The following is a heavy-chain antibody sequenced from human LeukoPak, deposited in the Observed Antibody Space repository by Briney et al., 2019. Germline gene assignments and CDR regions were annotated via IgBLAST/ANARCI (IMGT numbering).Heavy chain of an antibody. CDR3: ARGNTYYYRPAYAFDI. D-gene: IGHD3-10*01. Sequence: SGTLSLTCAVSGGSISGGGYYWSSIRQPPGKGPEWIGYISHSGGAYYNPSLKSGVNIPVARSKNPSSLKLTSVPAADTAAYYCARGNTYYYRPAYAFDIWGQGTMVTVSS. CDR2: ISHSGGA. J-gene: IGHJ3*02. V-gene: IGHV4-30-2*01. CDR1: GGSISGGGYY.